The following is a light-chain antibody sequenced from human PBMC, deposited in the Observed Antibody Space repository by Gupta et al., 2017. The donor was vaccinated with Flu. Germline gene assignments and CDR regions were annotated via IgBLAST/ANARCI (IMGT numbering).Light chain of an antibody. V-gene: IGLV3-1*01. J-gene: IGLJ2*01. CDR2: HDV. CDR1: DLENKY. CDR3: QAWDGITVV. Sequence: SPGQTASISCTGDDLENKYVCWYQQKPGQSPVLVVYHDVKRPSGIPERFSGSNSGGTATLPISGTQAMDEAEYYCQAWDGITVVFGGGTKLTVL.